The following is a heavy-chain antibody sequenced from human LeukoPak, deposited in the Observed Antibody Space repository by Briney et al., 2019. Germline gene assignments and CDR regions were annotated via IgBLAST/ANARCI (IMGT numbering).Heavy chain of an antibody. CDR2: INHSGST. D-gene: IGHD4-17*01. J-gene: IGHJ2*01. Sequence: SETLSLTCAVYGGSFSGYYWSWIRQPPGKGLEWIGEINHSGSTNYNPSLKSRVTISVDTSKNQFSLKLSSVTAADTAVYYCAGTTVTTLGHWYFDLWGRGTLVTVSS. CDR1: GGSFSGYY. CDR3: AGTTVTTLGHWYFDL. V-gene: IGHV4-34*01.